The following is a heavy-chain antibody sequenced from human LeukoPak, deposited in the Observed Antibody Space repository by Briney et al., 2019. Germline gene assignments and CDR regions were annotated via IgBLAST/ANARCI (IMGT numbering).Heavy chain of an antibody. CDR2: IKQDGSKK. D-gene: IGHD5-24*01. J-gene: IGHJ4*02. CDR3: TRVGYIDEGIDY. Sequence: GGSLRLPCVASGFPFSSYWMTWVRQAPGKGLEWVANIKQDGSKKSYVDSVKGRFTISRDNAKNSLYLQMNSLRAEDTAIYYCTRVGYIDEGIDYWGQGTLVTVSS. CDR1: GFPFSSYW. V-gene: IGHV3-7*04.